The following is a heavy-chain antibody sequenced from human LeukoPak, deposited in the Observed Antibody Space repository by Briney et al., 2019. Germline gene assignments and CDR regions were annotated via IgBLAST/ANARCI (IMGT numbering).Heavy chain of an antibody. CDR3: ATEWRNYDFWSGYSQRYGMDV. CDR2: FDPEDGET. J-gene: IGHJ6*02. D-gene: IGHD3-3*01. CDR1: GYTLTELS. V-gene: IGHV1-24*01. Sequence: ASVKVSCTVSGYTLTELSMHWVRQAPGKGLEWMGGFDPEDGETIYAQKFQGRVTMTEDTSTDTAYMELSSLRSEDTAVYYRATEWRNYDFWSGYSQRYGMDVWGQGTTVTVSS.